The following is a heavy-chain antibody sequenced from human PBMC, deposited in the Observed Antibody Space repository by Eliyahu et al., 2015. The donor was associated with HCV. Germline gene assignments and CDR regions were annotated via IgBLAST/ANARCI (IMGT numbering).Heavy chain of an antibody. Sequence: EVQLVESGGGLVQPGRSLRLSXXASGFXFDDYAMHWVRQAPGKGLEWVSGIRWNSETIGYADSVKGRFTISRDNAKNSLYLQMNSLRAEDTALYYCAKEATSSGYNWFDSWGQGTLVTVSS. CDR3: AKEATSSGYNWFDS. V-gene: IGHV3-9*01. J-gene: IGHJ5*01. CDR1: GFXFDDYA. CDR2: IRWNSETI. D-gene: IGHD3-10*01.